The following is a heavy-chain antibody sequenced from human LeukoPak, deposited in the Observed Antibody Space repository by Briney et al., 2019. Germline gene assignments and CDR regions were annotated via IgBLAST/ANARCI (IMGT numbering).Heavy chain of an antibody. CDR3: ARSYASAV. Sequence: PSETLSLTCAVSGASITSVNWWNWVRQSPGKGLEWIGEIDHTGNTNYNASLKSRVTISQDKSKNQFSLNVNSVTAADTAVYYCARSYASAVWGQGTLVTVSS. CDR1: GASITSVNW. J-gene: IGHJ1*01. CDR2: IDHTGNT. V-gene: IGHV4-4*02.